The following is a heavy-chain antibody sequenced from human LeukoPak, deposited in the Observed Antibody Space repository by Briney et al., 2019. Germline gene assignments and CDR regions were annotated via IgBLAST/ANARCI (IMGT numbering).Heavy chain of an antibody. V-gene: IGHV3-66*02. CDR3: ARGLAAAGRRGVDY. CDR2: IYSGGST. J-gene: IGHJ4*02. Sequence: GGSLRLSCAASGFTVRSNYMRWVRQAPGKGLEWVSVIYSGGSTYYADSVKGRFTISRDNSKNTLYLQMNSLRAEDTAVYYCARGLAAAGRRGVDYWGQGTLVTVSS. D-gene: IGHD6-13*01. CDR1: GFTVRSNY.